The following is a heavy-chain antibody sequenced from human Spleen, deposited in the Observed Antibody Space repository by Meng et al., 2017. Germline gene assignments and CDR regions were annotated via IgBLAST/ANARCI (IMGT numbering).Heavy chain of an antibody. CDR2: INHSGST. CDR1: GGSFSDYY. Sequence: HVRLEQGGAGLLKPPETLSLTCLVTGGSFSDYYWSWIRQPPGKGLEWIGEINHSGSTNYNPSLGSRATISVDTSQNNLSLKLSSVTAADSAVYYCARGPTTMAHDFDYWGQGTLVTVSS. D-gene: IGHD4-11*01. V-gene: IGHV4-34*01. J-gene: IGHJ4*02. CDR3: ARGPTTMAHDFDY.